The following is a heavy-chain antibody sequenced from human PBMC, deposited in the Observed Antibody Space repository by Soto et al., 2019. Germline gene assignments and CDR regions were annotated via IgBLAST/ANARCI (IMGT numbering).Heavy chain of an antibody. Sequence: GGSLRLSCAASGFIFCNNGMHWVRQAPGKGLEWVTFILYDGSQKYYIDSVKGRFTISRDNSKNTLYLQMNSLRAEDTAVYYCAKAPQIVVVITLDYWGQGTLVTVSS. V-gene: IGHV3-30*02. CDR2: ILYDGSQK. CDR1: GFIFCNNG. J-gene: IGHJ4*02. D-gene: IGHD3-22*01. CDR3: AKAPQIVVVITLDY.